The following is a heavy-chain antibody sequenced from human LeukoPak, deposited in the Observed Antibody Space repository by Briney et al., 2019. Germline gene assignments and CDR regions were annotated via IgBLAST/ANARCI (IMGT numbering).Heavy chain of an antibody. CDR2: ISGSGGST. CDR1: GFTFSSYA. Sequence: PGGSLRLSCAASGFTFSSYAMSWVRQAPGKGLEWVSAISGSGGSTYYADSVKGRFTISRDNSKNTLYLQMNSLRAEDTAVYYCATTPPEYCSGGSCYPRYYYYYYGMDVWGQGTTVTVSS. V-gene: IGHV3-23*01. J-gene: IGHJ6*02. D-gene: IGHD2-15*01. CDR3: ATTPPEYCSGGSCYPRYYYYYYGMDV.